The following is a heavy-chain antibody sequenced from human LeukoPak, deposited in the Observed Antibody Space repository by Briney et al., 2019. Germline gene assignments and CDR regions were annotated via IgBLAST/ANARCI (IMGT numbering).Heavy chain of an antibody. CDR3: ASLRERSYYARGFDY. CDR1: GGSFSGYY. Sequence: PSETLSLTCAVYGGSFSGYYWSWIRQPPGKGLEWIGEINHSGSTKYNPSLKSRVTISVDTSKNQFSLKLSSVTAADTAVYYCASLRERSYYARGFDYWGQGTLVTVSS. CDR2: INHSGST. V-gene: IGHV4-34*01. J-gene: IGHJ4*02. D-gene: IGHD1-26*01.